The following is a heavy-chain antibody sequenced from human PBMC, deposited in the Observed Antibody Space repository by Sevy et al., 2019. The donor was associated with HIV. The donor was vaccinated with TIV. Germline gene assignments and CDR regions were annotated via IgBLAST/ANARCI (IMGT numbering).Heavy chain of an antibody. CDR1: GGTFSSYG. D-gene: IGHD6-19*01. V-gene: IGHV1-69*13. CDR2: IIPILGTV. Sequence: ASVKVSCKASGGTFSSYGISWVRQAPGQGLEWMGGIIPILGTVNYAQKFQGTVTITADESTKTAYMELSSLRSEDTAVYYCARGGDNGWYYFDYWGQETLVTVSS. J-gene: IGHJ4*02. CDR3: ARGGDNGWYYFDY.